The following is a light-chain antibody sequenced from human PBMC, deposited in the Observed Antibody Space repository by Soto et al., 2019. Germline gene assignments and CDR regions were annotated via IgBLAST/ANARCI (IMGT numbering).Light chain of an antibody. CDR2: DAS. V-gene: IGKV3-11*01. CDR1: QSVSSY. CDR3: QQRNYWPLT. J-gene: IGKJ4*01. Sequence: DIVLTQSPATLSLSPGERATLSCRASQSVSSYLAWYQQKPGQAPRLLIYDASNRATGIPARFSGSGSGTDFTLTISSLEPEDFAVYYCQQRNYWPLTFGGGTKVDIK.